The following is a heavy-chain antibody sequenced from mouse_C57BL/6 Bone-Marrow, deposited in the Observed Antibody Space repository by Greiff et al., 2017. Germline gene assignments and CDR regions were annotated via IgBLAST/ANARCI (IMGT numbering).Heavy chain of an antibody. CDR2: IYPSSGNT. Sequence: VQLQQSGAELARPWASVKLSCKASGYTFTSYGISWVKQRTGQGLEWICEIYPSSGNTYYNEKFKGKATLTADKSSSTAYMELRRRTSEESAVYFCARKNREHRLWLAYWGQGTLVTVSA. CDR3: ARKNREHRLWLAY. D-gene: IGHD3-2*02. CDR1: GYTFTSYG. J-gene: IGHJ3*01. V-gene: IGHV1-81*01.